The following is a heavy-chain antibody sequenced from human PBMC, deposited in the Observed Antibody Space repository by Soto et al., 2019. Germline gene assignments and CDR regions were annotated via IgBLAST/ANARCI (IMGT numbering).Heavy chain of an antibody. CDR2: IYYSGST. Sequence: PSETLSLTCTVSGGSISSGDYYWSWIRQPPGKGLEWIGYIYYSGSTNYNPSLKSRVTISVDTSKNQFSLKLSSVTAADTAVYYCARDPVELRPRAGGWGPDYYYYGMDVWGQGTTVTVSS. J-gene: IGHJ6*02. V-gene: IGHV4-61*08. CDR3: ARDPVELRPRAGGWGPDYYYYGMDV. CDR1: GGSISSGDYY. D-gene: IGHD1-7*01.